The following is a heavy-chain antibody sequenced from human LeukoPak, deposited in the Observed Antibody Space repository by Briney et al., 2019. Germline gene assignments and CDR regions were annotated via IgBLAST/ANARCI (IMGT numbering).Heavy chain of an antibody. CDR2: ISSSGSTI. CDR1: GFTFSDYY. D-gene: IGHD1-26*01. Sequence: GGSLRLSCAASGFTFSDYYMSWIRQAPGKGLEWVSYISSSGSTIYYADSVKGRFTISRDNSKNTLYLQMNSLRAEDTAVYYCVREVEGANYFDYWGQGTLVTVSS. V-gene: IGHV3-11*04. J-gene: IGHJ4*02. CDR3: VREVEGANYFDY.